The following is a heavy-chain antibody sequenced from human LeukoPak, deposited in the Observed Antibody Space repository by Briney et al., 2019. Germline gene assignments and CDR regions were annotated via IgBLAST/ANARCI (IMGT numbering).Heavy chain of an antibody. D-gene: IGHD2-15*01. V-gene: IGHV1-46*01. J-gene: IGHJ4*02. CDR2: INPSGGSA. CDR3: ARDPLRDCSGGSCYFDY. CDR1: GYTFTSYY. Sequence: ASVKVSCKASGYTFTSYYMHWVRQAPGQGLEWMGIINPSGGSASYAQKFQGRVTMTRDTSTSTVYMELSSLRSEDTAVYYCARDPLRDCSGGSCYFDYWGQGTLVTVSS.